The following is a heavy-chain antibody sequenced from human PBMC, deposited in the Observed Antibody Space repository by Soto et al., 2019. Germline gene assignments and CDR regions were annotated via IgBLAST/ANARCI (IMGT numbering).Heavy chain of an antibody. D-gene: IGHD6-6*01. V-gene: IGHV5-51*01. J-gene: IGHJ6*02. CDR2: IYPGNSDT. CDR3: ACSSIAATGYYYGMDV. CDR1: GYSFTSYW. Sequence: PGESLKISCKGSGYSFTSYWIGWVRQMPGKGLEWMAIIYPGNSDTRYSPSFQGQVTISADKSISTAYLQWSGLKASDTAMYYCACSSIAATGYYYGMDVWGQATTVTVSS.